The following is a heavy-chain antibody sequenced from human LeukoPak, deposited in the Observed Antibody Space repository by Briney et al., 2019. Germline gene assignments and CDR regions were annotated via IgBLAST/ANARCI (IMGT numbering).Heavy chain of an antibody. D-gene: IGHD6-19*01. CDR3: AKDLSIAVAGTDY. CDR2: ISGGGGST. V-gene: IGHV3-23*01. J-gene: IGHJ4*02. CDR1: GFTVSSYG. Sequence: GGSLRLSCAASGFTVSSYGMSWVRQAPGKGLEGVSAISGGGGSTYYADSGKGRFTISRDNSKNTLYLQMNSLRAEDTAVYYCAKDLSIAVAGTDYWGQGTLVTVSS.